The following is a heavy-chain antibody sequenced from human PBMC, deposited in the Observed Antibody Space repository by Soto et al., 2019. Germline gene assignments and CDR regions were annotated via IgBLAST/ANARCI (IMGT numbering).Heavy chain of an antibody. CDR1: GGTFSSYA. Sequence: ASVKVSCKASGGTFSSYAISWVRQAPGQVLEWMGGIIPIFGTANYAQKFQGRVTITADESTSTDYMELSSLRSEDTAVYYCARENGYSSSWYYYPLSGEMDTITGYFDYWGQGTLVTVSS. CDR2: IIPIFGTA. V-gene: IGHV1-69*13. CDR3: ARENGYSSSWYYYPLSGEMDTITGYFDY. D-gene: IGHD6-13*01. J-gene: IGHJ4*02.